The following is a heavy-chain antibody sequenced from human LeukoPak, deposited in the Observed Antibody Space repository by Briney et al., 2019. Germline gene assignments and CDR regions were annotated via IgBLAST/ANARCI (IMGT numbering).Heavy chain of an antibody. V-gene: IGHV4-39*07. D-gene: IGHD5-24*01. CDR2: IYYSGST. J-gene: IGHJ4*02. CDR3: ARAPRRDGYKAVYYFDY. Sequence: SETLSLTCTVSGGSISSSSYYWGWIRQPPRKGLEWIGSIYYSGSTYYNPSLKSRVTISVDTSKNQFSLKLSSVTAADTAVYYCARAPRRDGYKAVYYFDYWGQGTLVTVSS. CDR1: GGSISSSSYY.